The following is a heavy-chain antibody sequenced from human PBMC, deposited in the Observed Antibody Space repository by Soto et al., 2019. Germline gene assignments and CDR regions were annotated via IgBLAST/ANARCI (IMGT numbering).Heavy chain of an antibody. CDR1: GFTFSDHY. V-gene: IGHV3-72*01. CDR3: TRADYSSGWYVDY. CDR2: TRNKANSYTT. Sequence: EVQLVESGGGLVQPGGSLRLSCAASGFTFSDHYMDWVRQAPGKGLEWVGRTRNKANSYTTEYAASVKGRFTISRDDSKNSLYLQMNSLKTEDTAVYYCTRADYSSGWYVDYWGQGTLATVSS. D-gene: IGHD6-19*01. J-gene: IGHJ4*02.